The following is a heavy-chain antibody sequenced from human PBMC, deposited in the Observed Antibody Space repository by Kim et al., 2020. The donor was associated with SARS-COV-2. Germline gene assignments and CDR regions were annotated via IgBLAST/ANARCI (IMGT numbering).Heavy chain of an antibody. CDR1: GGSISSYY. J-gene: IGHJ4*02. D-gene: IGHD3-9*01. CDR2: IYYSGST. Sequence: SETLSLTCTVSGGSISSYYWSWIRQPPGKGLEWIGYIYYSGSTNYNPSLKSRVTISVDTSKNQFSLKLSSVTAADTAVYYCARDRERGDILTGYYYFDYWGQGTLVTVSS. CDR3: ARDRERGDILTGYYYFDY. V-gene: IGHV4-59*01.